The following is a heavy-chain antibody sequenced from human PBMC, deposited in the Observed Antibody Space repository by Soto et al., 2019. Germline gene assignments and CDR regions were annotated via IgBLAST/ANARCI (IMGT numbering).Heavy chain of an antibody. CDR3: ARGGKYSSSPFQH. D-gene: IGHD6-13*01. Sequence: SETLSLTCTVSGGSISSYYWSWIRQPPGKGLEWIGYIYYSGSTNYNPSLKSRVTISVDTSKNQFSLKLSSVTAADTAVYYCARGGKYSSSPFQHWGQGTLVTVSS. CDR1: GGSISSYY. J-gene: IGHJ1*01. CDR2: IYYSGST. V-gene: IGHV4-59*01.